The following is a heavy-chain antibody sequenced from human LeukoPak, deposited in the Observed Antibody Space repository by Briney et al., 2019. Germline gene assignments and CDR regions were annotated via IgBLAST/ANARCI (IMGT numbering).Heavy chain of an antibody. J-gene: IGHJ4*02. D-gene: IGHD3-10*01. CDR1: GGSFSSTSYY. V-gene: IGHV4-39*01. CDR3: ARGSMVRGVYYFDY. CDR2: IYHTGST. Sequence: SETLSLTCSVSGGSFSSTSYYWGWIRQPPGKGLEWIANIYHTGSTYYNPSLKSRVIISVDTSANQFSLKLNSVTAADTAVYYCARGSMVRGVYYFDYWGQGTLVTVSS.